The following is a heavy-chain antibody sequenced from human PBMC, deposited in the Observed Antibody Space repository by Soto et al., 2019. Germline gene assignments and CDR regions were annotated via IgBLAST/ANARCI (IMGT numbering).Heavy chain of an antibody. D-gene: IGHD6-13*01. CDR2: ISYDGGNK. V-gene: IGHV3-30*18. CDR3: AKEISSSSWYSSFDY. CDR1: GFTFSGYC. Sequence: GGSLRLSCAACGFTFSGYCIHWVRQAPCQGLEWVAVISYDGGNKYYADSVKGRFTISRDNSKNTLYLQMNSLRAEDTAVYYCAKEISSSSWYSSFDYWGQGTLVTVSS. J-gene: IGHJ4*02.